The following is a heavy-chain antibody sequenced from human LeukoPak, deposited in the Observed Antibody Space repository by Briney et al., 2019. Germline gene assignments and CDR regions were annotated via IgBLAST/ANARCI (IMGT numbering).Heavy chain of an antibody. J-gene: IGHJ4*02. CDR3: ARGRIAAAGVDY. Sequence: SETLSLTCTGSGGSISSYYWSWIRQPPGKGLEWIGYIYYSGSTNYNPSLKSRVTISVDTSKNQFSLKLSSVTAADTAVYYCARGRIAAAGVDYWGQGTLVTVSS. V-gene: IGHV4-59*01. D-gene: IGHD6-13*01. CDR1: GGSISSYY. CDR2: IYYSGST.